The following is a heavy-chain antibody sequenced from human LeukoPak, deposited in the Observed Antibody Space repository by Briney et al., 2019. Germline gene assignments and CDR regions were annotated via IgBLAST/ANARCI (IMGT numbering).Heavy chain of an antibody. Sequence: GGSLRLSCAASGFTFSSYWMSWVRQAPGKGLEWVANIKQDGSEKYYVDSVKGRFTISRDNAKNSLYLQMDSLSAEDTAVYFCARAFWSGYYKAEYFQHWGQGTLVTVSS. CDR1: GFTFSSYW. V-gene: IGHV3-7*01. CDR3: ARAFWSGYYKAEYFQH. J-gene: IGHJ1*01. D-gene: IGHD3-3*01. CDR2: IKQDGSEK.